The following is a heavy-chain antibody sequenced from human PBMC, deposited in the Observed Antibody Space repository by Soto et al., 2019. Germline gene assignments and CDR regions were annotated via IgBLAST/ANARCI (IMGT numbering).Heavy chain of an antibody. V-gene: IGHV4-59*01. J-gene: IGHJ6*02. D-gene: IGHD2-15*01. Sequence: QVQLQQSGPGLVKPSETLSLTCTVSGGSISSYYWSWIRQPPGKGLDWIGYIYYTEKTNYNPSLKSRVTISVDTSKNQFSLKLRSVTAADTGVSFCARARFQLLHPYYYGMDVWGQGTAVTVSS. CDR1: GGSISSYY. CDR2: IYYTEKT. CDR3: ARARFQLLHPYYYGMDV.